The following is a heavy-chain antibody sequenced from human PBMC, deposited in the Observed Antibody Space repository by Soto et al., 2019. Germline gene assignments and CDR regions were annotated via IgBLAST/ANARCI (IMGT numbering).Heavy chain of an antibody. CDR1: GGSFSGYY. D-gene: IGHD3-9*01. CDR2: INHSGST. J-gene: IGHJ4*02. CDR3: ARGARMYYDILTVPAPPFDY. Sequence: QVQLQQWGAGLLKPSETLSLTCAVYGGSFSGYYWSWIRQPPGKGLEWIGEINHSGSTNYNPSLKRRVTISVDTSKNQFSLKLSSVTAADTAVYYCARGARMYYDILTVPAPPFDYWGQGTLVTVSS. V-gene: IGHV4-34*01.